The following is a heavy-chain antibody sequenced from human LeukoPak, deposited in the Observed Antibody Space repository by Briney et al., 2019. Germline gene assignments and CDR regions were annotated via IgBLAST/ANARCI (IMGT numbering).Heavy chain of an antibody. CDR3: AYGGGAAGYNWFDP. CDR2: IYYSGST. Sequence: SETLSLTCTVSGGSISSYYWSWIRQPPGKGLEWIGYIYYSGSTNYNPSLKSRVTISVDTSKNQFSLKLSSVTAADTAVYYCAYGGGAAGYNWFDPWGQGTLVTVSS. D-gene: IGHD4-23*01. CDR1: GGSISSYY. J-gene: IGHJ5*02. V-gene: IGHV4-59*01.